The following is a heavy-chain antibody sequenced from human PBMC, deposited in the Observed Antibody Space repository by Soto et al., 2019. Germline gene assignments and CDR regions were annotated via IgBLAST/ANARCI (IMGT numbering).Heavy chain of an antibody. Sequence: QVQLQESGPGLVKPSQTLSLTCTVSGGSISSGGYYWSWIRQHPGKGLEWIGYIYYSGSTYYNPSLKSRVXXSXDXXTNQFSLKLSSVTAADTAVYYCARDQWLDGRWFDPWGQGTLVTVSS. J-gene: IGHJ5*02. CDR3: ARDQWLDGRWFDP. V-gene: IGHV4-31*03. CDR1: GGSISSGGYY. D-gene: IGHD5-12*01. CDR2: IYYSGST.